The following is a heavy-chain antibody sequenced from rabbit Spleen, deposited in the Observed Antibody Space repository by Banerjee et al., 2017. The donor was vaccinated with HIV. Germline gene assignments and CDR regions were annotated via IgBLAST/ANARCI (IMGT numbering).Heavy chain of an antibody. J-gene: IGHJ2*01. CDR1: GFSFSSNW. CDR3: ARNYVNAFDP. Sequence: QQQLVESGGGLVKPGGSLTLTCTASGFSFSSNWICWVRQAPGKGLEWIACIDTNDGDTDYANWPKGRFTISKTSSTTVTPQMTSLTAADTATYFCARNYVNAFDPWGPGTLVTVS. V-gene: IGHV1S45*01. CDR2: IDTNDGDT. D-gene: IGHD1-1*01.